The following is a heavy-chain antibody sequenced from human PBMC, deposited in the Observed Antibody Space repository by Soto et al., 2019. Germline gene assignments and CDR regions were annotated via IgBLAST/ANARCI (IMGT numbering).Heavy chain of an antibody. D-gene: IGHD2-8*02. J-gene: IGHJ5*02. V-gene: IGHV1-3*01. Sequence: ASVKVSCKASGYTFTSYAMHWVRQAPGQRLEWMGWINAGNGNTKYSQKFQGRVTITTDTSTSTAYMELRSLRSDDTAVYYCARDGGVQARFDPWGQGTLVTVSS. CDR3: ARDGGVQARFDP. CDR2: INAGNGNT. CDR1: GYTFTSYA.